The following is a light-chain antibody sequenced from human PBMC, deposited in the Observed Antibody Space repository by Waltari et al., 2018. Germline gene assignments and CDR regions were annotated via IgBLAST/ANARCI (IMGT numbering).Light chain of an antibody. Sequence: EIVLTQSPATLSLSPGDRATLSCRASHSVDTSLAWYQQKPGQAPRLLIYDVSYRATGIPARFSGRGSGTDFTLTISSLEPEDFALYYCQQRRNWPITFGQGTRLEIK. V-gene: IGKV3-11*01. J-gene: IGKJ5*01. CDR3: QQRRNWPIT. CDR1: HSVDTS. CDR2: DVS.